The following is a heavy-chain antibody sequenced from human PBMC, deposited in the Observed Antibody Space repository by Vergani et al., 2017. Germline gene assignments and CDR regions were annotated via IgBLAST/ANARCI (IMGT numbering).Heavy chain of an antibody. CDR1: GGSISSYY. D-gene: IGHD2-15*01. V-gene: IGHV4-59*01. J-gene: IGHJ3*02. CDR2: IYYSGST. CDR3: ARAFDAVVVDGDAFDI. Sequence: QVQLQESGPGLVKPSETLSLTCTVSGGSISSYYWSWIRQPPGKGLEWIGYIYYSGSTNYNPSLKSRVTISVDTSKNQFSLKLSSVTAEDTAVYYCARAFDAVVVDGDAFDIWGQGTMVTVSS.